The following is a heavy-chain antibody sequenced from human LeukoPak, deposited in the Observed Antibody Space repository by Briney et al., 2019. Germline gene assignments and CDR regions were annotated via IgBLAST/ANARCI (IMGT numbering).Heavy chain of an antibody. CDR1: GYTFTNYG. CDR3: ARDQSVRLLQTSSTYFKHVFAI. Sequence: ASVKDSCQTSGYTFTNYGISWVRQAPALGLEWMGWISAYNGNTNYAQKVQGRVTMTTDTSTSTAYMELRSLRFDDTAVYYCARDQSVRLLQTSSTYFKHVFAIWGQGSMVTVSS. V-gene: IGHV1-18*01. J-gene: IGHJ3*02. D-gene: IGHD6-13*01. CDR2: ISAYNGNT.